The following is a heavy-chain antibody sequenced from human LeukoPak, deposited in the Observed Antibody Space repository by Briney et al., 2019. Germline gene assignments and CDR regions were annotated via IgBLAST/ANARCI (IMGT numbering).Heavy chain of an antibody. V-gene: IGHV1-46*01. CDR1: GYTFTSYY. J-gene: IGHJ5*02. CDR3: ARAGDIVVVGNWFDP. CDR2: INPSGGST. D-gene: IGHD2-2*01. Sequence: ASVKVSCKASGYTFTSYYMHWVRQAPGQGLEWTGIINPSGGSTSYAQKFQGRVTMTRDMSTSTVYMELSSLRSEDTAVYCCARAGDIVVVGNWFDPWGQGTLVTVSS.